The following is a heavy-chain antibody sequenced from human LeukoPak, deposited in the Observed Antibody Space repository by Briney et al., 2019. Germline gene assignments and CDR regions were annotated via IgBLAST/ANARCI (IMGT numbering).Heavy chain of an antibody. CDR2: IYHSGST. J-gene: IGHJ4*02. CDR3: ARGAGGSSGHLDY. D-gene: IGHD3-22*01. CDR1: GGSISSGGCY. V-gene: IGHV4-30-2*01. Sequence: PSETLSLTCTVSGGSISSGGCYWSWIRQPPGKGLEWIGYIYHSGSTYYNPSLKSRVTISVDKSKNQFSLKLSSVTAADTAVYYCARGAGGSSGHLDYWGQGTLVTVSS.